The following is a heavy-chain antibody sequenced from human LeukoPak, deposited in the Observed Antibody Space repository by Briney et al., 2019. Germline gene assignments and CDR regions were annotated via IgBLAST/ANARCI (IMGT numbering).Heavy chain of an antibody. CDR3: AKSLFTSAHGSGRAFDI. CDR2: ISNDGSNK. Sequence: PGGSLRLSCAASGFTFSSYGMHWVRQAPGKGLEWVAVISNDGSNKYYADSVRGRFTISRDNSKETLYLQMNSLRAEDTALYYCAKSLFTSAHGSGRAFDIWGQGTMVTVSS. V-gene: IGHV3-30*18. CDR1: GFTFSSYG. D-gene: IGHD3-10*01. J-gene: IGHJ3*02.